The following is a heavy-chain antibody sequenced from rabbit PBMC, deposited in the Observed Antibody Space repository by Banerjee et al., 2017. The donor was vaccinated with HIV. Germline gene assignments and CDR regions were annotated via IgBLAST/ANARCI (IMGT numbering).Heavy chain of an antibody. V-gene: IGHV1S45*01. J-gene: IGHJ4*01. CDR3: ARLWADTRGNLNL. D-gene: IGHD3-1*01. Sequence: QEQLEESGGDLVKPEGSLTLTCTAPGFSFSSSYWIWWVRQAPGKGLEWIACIDTGSSGTTYYASWAKGRFTISKTSSTTVTLQMTSLTAADTATYFCARLWADTRGNLNLWGPGTLVTVS. CDR2: IDTGSSGTT. CDR1: GFSFSSSYW.